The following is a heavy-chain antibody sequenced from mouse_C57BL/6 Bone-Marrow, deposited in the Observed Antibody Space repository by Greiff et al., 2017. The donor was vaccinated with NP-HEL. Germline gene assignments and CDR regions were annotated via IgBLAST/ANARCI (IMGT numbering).Heavy chain of an antibody. J-gene: IGHJ3*01. V-gene: IGHV5-9-1*02. Sequence: EVHLVESGEGLVKPGGSLKLSCAASGFTFSSYAMSWVRQTPEKRLEWVAYISSGGDYIYYADTVKGRFTISRDNARNTLYLQMSSLKSEDTAMYYCTREDYGYDDGAWFAYWGQGTLVTVSA. CDR2: ISSGGDYI. CDR1: GFTFSSYA. D-gene: IGHD2-2*01. CDR3: TREDYGYDDGAWFAY.